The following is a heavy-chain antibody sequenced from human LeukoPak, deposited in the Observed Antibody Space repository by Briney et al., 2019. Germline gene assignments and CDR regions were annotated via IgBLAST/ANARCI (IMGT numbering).Heavy chain of an antibody. V-gene: IGHV4-59*12. D-gene: IGHD2-2*01. J-gene: IGHJ5*02. Sequence: SETLSLTCTVSGGSISSYYWSWIRQPSGKGLEWIGYIYYSGSTNYNPSLKSRVTMSVDTSKNQFSLKLSSVTAADTAVYYCARGTRFTAPPRRFDWFDPWGQGTLVTVSS. CDR2: IYYSGST. CDR1: GGSISSYY. CDR3: ARGTRFTAPPRRFDWFDP.